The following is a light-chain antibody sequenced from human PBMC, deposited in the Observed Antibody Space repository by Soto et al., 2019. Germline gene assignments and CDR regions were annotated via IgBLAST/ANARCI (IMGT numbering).Light chain of an antibody. CDR3: QQRYNWPQS. J-gene: IGKJ1*01. CDR2: DAS. CDR1: QSVSGT. V-gene: IGKV3-11*01. Sequence: EVVLTQSPATLSLSPGERANLSCRTSQSVSGTLAWYQQKSGQAPRLLIYDASNRATGIPTRFSGSGSGTDFTLTISSLEPEDFAVYYCQQRYNWPQSFGQGTKVEIK.